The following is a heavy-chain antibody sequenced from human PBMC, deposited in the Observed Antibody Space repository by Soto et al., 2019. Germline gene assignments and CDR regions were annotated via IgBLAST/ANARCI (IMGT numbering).Heavy chain of an antibody. Sequence: GASVKVSCKASGYTFTGYYMHWVRQAPGQGLEWMGWINPNSGGTNYAQKFQGWVTMTRDTSISTAYMELSRLRSDDTAVYYCARGYCTNGVCYKDVWGQGTTVTVSS. D-gene: IGHD2-8*01. CDR2: INPNSGGT. V-gene: IGHV1-2*04. J-gene: IGHJ6*02. CDR3: ARGYCTNGVCYKDV. CDR1: GYTFTGYY.